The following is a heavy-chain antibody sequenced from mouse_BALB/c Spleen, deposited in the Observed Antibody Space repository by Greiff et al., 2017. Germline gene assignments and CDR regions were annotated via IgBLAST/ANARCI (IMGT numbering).Heavy chain of an antibody. V-gene: IGHV5-4*02. CDR1: GFTFSDYY. CDR3: ARGGWDAMDY. J-gene: IGHJ4*01. D-gene: IGHD2-3*01. CDR2: ISDGGSYT. Sequence: EVQLKESGGGLVKPGGSLKLSCAASGFTFSDYYMYWVRQTPEKRLEWVATISDGGSYTYYPDSVKGRFTISRDNAKNNLYLQMSSLKSEDTAMYYCARGGWDAMDYWGQGTSVTVSS.